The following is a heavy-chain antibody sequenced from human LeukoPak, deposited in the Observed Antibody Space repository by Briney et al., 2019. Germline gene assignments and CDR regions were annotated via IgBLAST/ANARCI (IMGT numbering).Heavy chain of an antibody. V-gene: IGHV3-11*04. J-gene: IGHJ4*02. Sequence: LSLTCAVYGGSFSGYYWSWIRQPPGKGLEWISYISNERSIIADSVKGRFTISRDNAENSLFLQMNSLRAEDTAVYYCARDTDWSFDYWGQGILVTVSS. CDR3: ARDTDWSFDY. CDR2: ISNERSII. CDR1: GGSFSGYY. D-gene: IGHD2-21*01.